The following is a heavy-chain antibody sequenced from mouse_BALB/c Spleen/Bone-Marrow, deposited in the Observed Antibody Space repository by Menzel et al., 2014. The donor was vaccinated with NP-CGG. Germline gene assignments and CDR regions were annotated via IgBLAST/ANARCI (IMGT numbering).Heavy chain of an antibody. CDR3: VRRDYGYGGFAY. J-gene: IGHJ3*01. CDR1: GFTFNTYA. Sequence: EVQLVESGGGLVQPKGSLKLSCAASGFTFNTYAMNWVRRAPGKGLEWVARIRSKSNNYATYYADSVKDRFTISRDDSQSMLYLQMINLKTEDTAMYYCVRRDYGYGGFAYWGQGTLVTVSA. CDR2: IRSKSNNYAT. V-gene: IGHV10-1*02. D-gene: IGHD1-2*01.